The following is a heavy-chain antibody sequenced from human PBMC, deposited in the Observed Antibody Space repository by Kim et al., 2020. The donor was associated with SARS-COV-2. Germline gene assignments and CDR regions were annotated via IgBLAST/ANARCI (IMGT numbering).Heavy chain of an antibody. D-gene: IGHD3-22*01. CDR1: GGSISSYY. Sequence: SETLSLTCTVSGGSISSYYWSWIRQPPGKGLEWIGYIYYSGGTTYNPSPKSRVTTSADTNKNKFSLKLSSATAADTAVYYCASNSFDSSGYYYEYWGQG. CDR2: IYYSGGT. CDR3: ASNSFDSSGYYYEY. J-gene: IGHJ4*02. V-gene: IGHV4-59*08.